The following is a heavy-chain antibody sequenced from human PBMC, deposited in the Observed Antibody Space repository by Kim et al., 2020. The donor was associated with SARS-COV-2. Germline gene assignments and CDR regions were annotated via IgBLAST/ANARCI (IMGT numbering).Heavy chain of an antibody. Sequence: GGSLRLSCAASGFTFSSYAMSWVRQAPGKGLEWVSVIYSGGSSTYYADSVKGRFTISRDNSKNTLYLQMNSLRAEDTAVYYCATRGSGSYPDYWGQGTLVTVSS. CDR1: GFTFSSYA. V-gene: IGHV3-23*03. D-gene: IGHD3-10*01. J-gene: IGHJ4*02. CDR2: IYSGGSST. CDR3: ATRGSGSYPDY.